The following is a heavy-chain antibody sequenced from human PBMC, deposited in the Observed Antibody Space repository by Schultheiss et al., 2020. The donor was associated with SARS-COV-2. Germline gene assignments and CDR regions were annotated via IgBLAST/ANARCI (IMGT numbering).Heavy chain of an antibody. CDR3: ARDLGGSGYPYYFDY. J-gene: IGHJ4*02. D-gene: IGHD3-22*01. CDR1: GFTFSDYY. CDR2: IWYDGSNK. V-gene: IGHV3-33*08. Sequence: GGSLRLSCAASGFTFSDYYMSWIRQAPGKGLEWVAVIWYDGSNKYYADSVKGRFTISRDNSKNTLYLQMNSLRAEDTAVYYCARDLGGSGYPYYFDYWGQGTLVTVSS.